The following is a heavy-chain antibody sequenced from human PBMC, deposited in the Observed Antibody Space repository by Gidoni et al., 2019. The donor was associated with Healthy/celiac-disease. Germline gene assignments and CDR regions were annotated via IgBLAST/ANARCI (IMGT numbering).Heavy chain of an antibody. D-gene: IGHD4-4*01. CDR1: GGTFSSYA. J-gene: IGHJ4*02. Sequence: KASGGTFSSYAISWVRQAPGQGLEWMGGIIPIFGTANYAQKFQGRVTITADKSTSTAYMELSSLRSEDTAVYYCARARIHLDYSNSYFDYWGQGTLVTVSS. CDR2: IIPIFGTA. CDR3: ARARIHLDYSNSYFDY. V-gene: IGHV1-69*06.